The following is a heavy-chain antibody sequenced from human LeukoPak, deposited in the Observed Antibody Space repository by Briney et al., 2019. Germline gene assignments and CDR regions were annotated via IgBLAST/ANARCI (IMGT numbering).Heavy chain of an antibody. J-gene: IGHJ4*02. V-gene: IGHV3-53*01. CDR1: GSTVSNNY. D-gene: IGHD3-22*01. CDR2: IYSGGIT. Sequence: GGSLRLSCAASGSTVSNNYMNWVRQAPGKGLEWVSIIYSGGITYYADSVKGRFTISRDNSKYTLYLQMNSLRADDTAVYYCARSDSSGYYFFDYWGQGTLVTVSS. CDR3: ARSDSSGYYFFDY.